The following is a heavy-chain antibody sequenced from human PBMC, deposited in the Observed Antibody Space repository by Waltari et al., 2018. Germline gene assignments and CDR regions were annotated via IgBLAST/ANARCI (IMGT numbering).Heavy chain of an antibody. Sequence: QLQLQESGPGLVKPSETLSLTCTVSGGSISSSSYYWGWIRHPPGKGLEWIGSIYYSGSTYYNPSLKSRVTISVDTSKNQFSLKLSSVTAADTAVYYCARRVVPLYYYYMDVWGKGTTVTVSS. CDR1: GGSISSSSYY. D-gene: IGHD2-2*01. CDR3: ARRVVPLYYYYMDV. J-gene: IGHJ6*03. CDR2: IYYSGST. V-gene: IGHV4-39*01.